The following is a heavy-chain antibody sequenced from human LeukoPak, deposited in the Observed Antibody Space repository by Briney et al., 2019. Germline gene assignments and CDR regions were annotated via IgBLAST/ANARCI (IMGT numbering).Heavy chain of an antibody. Sequence: GGSLRLSCAASGFTFSSYSMNWVRQAPGKGLERVSYISSSSSTIYYADSVKGRFTISRDNAKNSLYLQMNSLRAEDTAVYYCARGRIAARPYYFDYWGQGTLVTVSS. J-gene: IGHJ4*02. CDR2: ISSSSSTI. CDR3: ARGRIAARPYYFDY. CDR1: GFTFSSYS. V-gene: IGHV3-48*01. D-gene: IGHD6-6*01.